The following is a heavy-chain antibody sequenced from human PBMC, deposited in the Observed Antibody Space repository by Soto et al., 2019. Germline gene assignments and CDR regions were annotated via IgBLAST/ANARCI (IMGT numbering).Heavy chain of an antibody. Sequence: QVQLVESGGGVGQPGRSLRLSCAASGFTFSDYAMYWVRQAPGKGLEWVSVISFDGNIKYYTGSVKGRFTISRDNSKNTLHLQVNSLRTEDTALYYCARAPGHSVHSSGWQINYWGQGTLVTVSS. J-gene: IGHJ4*02. CDR3: ARAPGHSVHSSGWQINY. D-gene: IGHD6-19*01. CDR1: GFTFSDYA. CDR2: ISFDGNIK. V-gene: IGHV3-30-3*01.